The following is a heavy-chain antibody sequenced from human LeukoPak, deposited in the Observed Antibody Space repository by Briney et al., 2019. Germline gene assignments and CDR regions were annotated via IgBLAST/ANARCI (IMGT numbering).Heavy chain of an antibody. CDR2: ISESGVST. CDR1: GFTFSSYA. CDR3: AKGIRRYPEPSSWSCFDY. V-gene: IGHV3-23*01. Sequence: GGSLRLSCAASGFTFSSYAMSWVRQAPGKGLEWVSAISESGVSTYYADSVKGRFTVSRDNSDNTLYLQMNSLRAEDTAVYYRAKGIRRYPEPSSWSCFDYWGQGTLVTVSS. J-gene: IGHJ4*02. D-gene: IGHD6-13*01.